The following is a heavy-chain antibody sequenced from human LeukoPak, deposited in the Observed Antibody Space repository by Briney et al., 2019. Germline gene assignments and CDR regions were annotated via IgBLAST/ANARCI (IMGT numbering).Heavy chain of an antibody. CDR3: ARGAPWGRAIAVAGKYYFDY. J-gene: IGHJ4*02. CDR1: GYTFTGYY. Sequence: ASVKVSCKASGYTFTGYYMHWVRQAPGQGLEWMGWINPNSGGTNYAQKFQGWVTMTRDTSISTAYVELSRLRSDDTAVYYCARGAPWGRAIAVAGKYYFDYWGQGTLVTVSS. CDR2: INPNSGGT. D-gene: IGHD6-19*01. V-gene: IGHV1-2*04.